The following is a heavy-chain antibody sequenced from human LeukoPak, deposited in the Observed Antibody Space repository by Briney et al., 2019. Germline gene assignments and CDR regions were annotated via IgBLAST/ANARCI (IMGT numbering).Heavy chain of an antibody. CDR1: EFTFSRYS. CDR3: ARHGDGFYYGMDV. J-gene: IGHJ6*02. D-gene: IGHD4-17*01. V-gene: IGHV3-21*01. Sequence: GGSLRLSCAASEFTFSRYSMNWFGQAPGEWMEWVSSISSGGHNIYYGDSVKGRFTISRDNAKNSLYLQMNSLRVEDTAVYYCARHGDGFYYGMDVWGQGTTVTVSS. CDR2: ISSGGHNI.